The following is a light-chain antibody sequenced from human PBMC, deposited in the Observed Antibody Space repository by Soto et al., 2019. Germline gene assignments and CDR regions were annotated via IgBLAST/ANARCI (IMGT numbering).Light chain of an antibody. CDR2: NDD. J-gene: IGLJ2*01. CDR1: GSNIGTNT. Sequence: QSVLTQPPSASGTPGQRVTISCSGSGSNIGTNTVNWYQQLPGAAPKLLVYNDDQRPSGVPDRFSGSRSGTSASLAISGVQSEDEADYYCAAWDDSLNGHVVFGGGTKLTVL. V-gene: IGLV1-44*01. CDR3: AAWDDSLNGHVV.